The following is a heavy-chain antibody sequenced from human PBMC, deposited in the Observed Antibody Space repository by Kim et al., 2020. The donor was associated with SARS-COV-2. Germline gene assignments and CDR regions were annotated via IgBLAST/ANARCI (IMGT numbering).Heavy chain of an antibody. J-gene: IGHJ4*02. D-gene: IGHD3-22*01. V-gene: IGHV3-23*01. Sequence: GRVPISRDNSKNTLYLQMNSLRAEDTAVYYCAKRGRGADYYDSSGYYYDYWGQGTLVTVSS. CDR3: AKRGRGADYYDSSGYYYDY.